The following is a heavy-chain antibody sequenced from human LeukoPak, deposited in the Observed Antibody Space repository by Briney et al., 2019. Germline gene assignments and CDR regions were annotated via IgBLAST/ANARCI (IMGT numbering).Heavy chain of an antibody. D-gene: IGHD3-22*01. CDR1: GGSFSGYY. CDR3: ARAPPGYDSSGYYYYGMDV. V-gene: IGHV4-34*01. CDR2: INHSGST. J-gene: IGHJ6*02. Sequence: SETLSLTCAVYGGSFSGYYWSWIRQPPGKGLEWIGEINHSGSTNYNPSLKSRVAISVDKSKNQFSLKLSSVTAADTAVYYCARAPPGYDSSGYYYYGMDVWGQGTTVTVSS.